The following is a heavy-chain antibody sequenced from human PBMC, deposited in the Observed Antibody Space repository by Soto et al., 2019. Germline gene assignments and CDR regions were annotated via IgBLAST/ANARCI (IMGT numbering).Heavy chain of an antibody. CDR1: GYTFTSYD. Sequence: QVQLVQSGAEVKKPGASVKVSCKASGYTFTSYDINWVRQATGQGLEWMGWMNPNSGNTGYAQKFQGRVTMTRNTSISTAYMELSSLRSEDTAVYYCARGIVVVAAAKNWFDPWGQGTLVTVSS. CDR2: MNPNSGNT. CDR3: ARGIVVVAAAKNWFDP. D-gene: IGHD2-2*01. J-gene: IGHJ5*02. V-gene: IGHV1-8*01.